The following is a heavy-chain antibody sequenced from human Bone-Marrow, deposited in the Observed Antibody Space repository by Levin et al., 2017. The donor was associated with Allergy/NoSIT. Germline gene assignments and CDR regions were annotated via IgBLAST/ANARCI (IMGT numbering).Heavy chain of an antibody. J-gene: IGHJ4*02. CDR2: IGASADST. CDR3: AKGSSYDILTDYYRFDS. V-gene: IGHV3-23*01. CDR1: GFTFNTYA. Sequence: GGSLRLSCAASGFTFNTYAFNWVRQAPGKGLEWVSGIGASADSTYYADSVRGRFTISRDNSKKTLYLHLSRLLSEDTAVYYCAKGSSYDILTDYYRFDSWGQGTLVTVSS. D-gene: IGHD3-9*01.